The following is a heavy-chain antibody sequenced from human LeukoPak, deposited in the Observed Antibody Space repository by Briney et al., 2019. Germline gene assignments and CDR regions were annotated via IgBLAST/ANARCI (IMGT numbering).Heavy chain of an antibody. CDR1: GGSISSSSYY. D-gene: IGHD3-22*01. CDR2: IYYSGST. Sequence: TSETLSLTCTVSGGSISSSSYYWGWIRQPPGKGLEWIGSIYYSGSTYYNPSLKSRVTISVDTSKNQFSLKLSSVTAADTAVYYCARRRRTYYYDSSGYGYFGYWGQGTLVTVSS. V-gene: IGHV4-39*01. CDR3: ARRRRTYYYDSSGYGYFGY. J-gene: IGHJ4*02.